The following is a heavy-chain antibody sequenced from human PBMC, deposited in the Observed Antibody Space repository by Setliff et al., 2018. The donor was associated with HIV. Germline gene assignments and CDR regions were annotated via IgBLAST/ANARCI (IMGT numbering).Heavy chain of an antibody. CDR1: GGTFSSYA. CDR3: ARGHSHGYGYSGSYGPFDI. CDR2: IIPMFGTR. V-gene: IGHV1-69*05. J-gene: IGHJ3*02. Sequence: SVKVSCKASGGTFSSYAINWVRQAPGQGLEWMGGIIPMFGTRNYAQKFQGRVTITTDESTSTAYMELSSLRSEDTALYYCARGHSHGYGYSGSYGPFDIWGQGTMVTVSS. D-gene: IGHD1-26*01.